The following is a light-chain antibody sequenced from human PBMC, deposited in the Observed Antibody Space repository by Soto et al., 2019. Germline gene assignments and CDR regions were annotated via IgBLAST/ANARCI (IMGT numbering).Light chain of an antibody. Sequence: VLAQPASVSGSPGQSITISCIGTSSDIGTYNRVSWYQQPPGTAPKLIIYEVNNRPSGVPDRFSGSKSGNTASLIISGLQAEDEADYYCNSFTTSNTYVFGTGTKVTVL. CDR2: EVN. J-gene: IGLJ1*01. V-gene: IGLV2-18*02. CDR1: SSDIGTYNR. CDR3: NSFTTSNTYV.